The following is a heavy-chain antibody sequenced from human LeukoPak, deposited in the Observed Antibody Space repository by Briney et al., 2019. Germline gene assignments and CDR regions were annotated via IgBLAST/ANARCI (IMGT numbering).Heavy chain of an antibody. Sequence: GGSLRLSCAASGFTFSSYGMHWVRQAPGKGLEWVAVIWYDGSNKYYADSVKGRFTISRDNSKNTLYLQMNSLRAEDTAVYYCARVEQQLVISYAFDIWGQGTMVIVSP. CDR3: ARVEQQLVISYAFDI. J-gene: IGHJ3*02. CDR1: GFTFSSYG. CDR2: IWYDGSNK. V-gene: IGHV3-33*01. D-gene: IGHD6-13*01.